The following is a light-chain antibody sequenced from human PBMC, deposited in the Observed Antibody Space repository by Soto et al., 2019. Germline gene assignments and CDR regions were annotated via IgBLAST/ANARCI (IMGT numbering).Light chain of an antibody. J-gene: IGLJ3*02. CDR1: SSDVGDYNY. CDR3: CSSAGNSCV. CDR2: HVT. Sequence: QSALTQPRSVSGSPGQSVTISCTGTSSDVGDYNYVSWYQQYPGKAPKLIIYHVTKRPSGVPDRFSGSKSGNTASLTISGLQAEDEGDYYCCSSAGNSCVFGGGTKVTVL. V-gene: IGLV2-11*01.